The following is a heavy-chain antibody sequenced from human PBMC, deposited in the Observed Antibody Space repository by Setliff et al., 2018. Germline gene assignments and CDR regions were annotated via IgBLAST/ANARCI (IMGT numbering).Heavy chain of an antibody. CDR1: GGSVRGYY. Sequence: TSETLSLTCTVSGGSVRGYYWSWIRQPPGKGQEWIGYMYYSGDTNYNPSLKSRVTISVDTSKNQFSLELRSVTAADTAVYYCARLPPLHTPMALTFDYWGQGILVTVSS. CDR2: MYYSGDT. D-gene: IGHD5-18*01. V-gene: IGHV4-59*08. CDR3: ARLPPLHTPMALTFDY. J-gene: IGHJ4*02.